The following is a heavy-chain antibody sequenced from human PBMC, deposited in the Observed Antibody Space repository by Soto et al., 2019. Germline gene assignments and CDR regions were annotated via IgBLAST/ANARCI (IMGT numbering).Heavy chain of an antibody. CDR2: ISYDGSNK. D-gene: IGHD6-6*01. V-gene: IGHV3-30-3*01. CDR3: ARDRIAALYGMDV. J-gene: IGHJ6*02. Sequence: QVQLVESGGGVVQPGRSLRLSCAASGFTFSSYAMHWVRQAPSKGLEWVAVISYDGSNKYYADSVKGRFTISRDNSKNTLYLQMNSLRAEDMVVYYCARDRIAALYGMDVWGQGTTVTVSS. CDR1: GFTFSSYA.